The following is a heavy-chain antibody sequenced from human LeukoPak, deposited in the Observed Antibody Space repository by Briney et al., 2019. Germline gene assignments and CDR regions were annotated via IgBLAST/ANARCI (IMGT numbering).Heavy chain of an antibody. V-gene: IGHV3-48*01. D-gene: IGHD2/OR15-2a*01. Sequence: GGSLRLSCAASGFTFSSYSINWVRQAPGKGLEWVSYISSSSRTIYYADSVKGRFTISRDNAKNSLHLQMNSLGAEDTAVYYCVRGIGMGPDAFDIWGQGTMVTVSS. J-gene: IGHJ3*02. CDR3: VRGIGMGPDAFDI. CDR1: GFTFSSYS. CDR2: ISSSSRTI.